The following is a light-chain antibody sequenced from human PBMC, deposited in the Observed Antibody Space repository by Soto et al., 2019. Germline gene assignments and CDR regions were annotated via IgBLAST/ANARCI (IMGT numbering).Light chain of an antibody. V-gene: IGKV3-15*01. Sequence: EIVLTQSPGTLSLSPGERATLSCRASQSVSSSYLGWYQQKPGQAPRLLIYGASTRATGIPARFSGSGSGTEFTLTISSLQSEDFAVYYCQQYNNWPPSFXGGTKVDIK. J-gene: IGKJ4*01. CDR3: QQYNNWPPS. CDR2: GAS. CDR1: QSVSSS.